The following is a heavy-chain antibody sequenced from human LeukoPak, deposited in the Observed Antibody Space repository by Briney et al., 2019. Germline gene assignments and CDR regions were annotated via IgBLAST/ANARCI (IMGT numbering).Heavy chain of an antibody. CDR2: IDYSGST. CDR1: GGSITSYY. Sequence: SETLSLTCTVSGGSITSYYWSWIRQPPGKGLEWIGYIDYSGSTNYNPSLKSRVTISIDTSKNQFSLKLNSVTAADTAVYYCARRGYSSGWYWFDPWGQGTLATVSS. CDR3: ARRGYSSGWYWFDP. J-gene: IGHJ5*02. V-gene: IGHV4-59*08. D-gene: IGHD6-19*01.